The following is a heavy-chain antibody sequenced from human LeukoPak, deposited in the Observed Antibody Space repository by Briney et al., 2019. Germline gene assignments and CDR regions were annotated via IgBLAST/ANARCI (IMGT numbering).Heavy chain of an antibody. CDR3: ARSYDYVWGSYRYIGYFDY. Sequence: ASVKVSCKASGGTFSSHAISWVRQAPGQGLEWMGGIIPIFGTANYAQKFQGRVTITADESTSTAYMELSSLRSEDTAVYYCARSYDYVWGSYRYIGYFDYWGQGTLVTVSS. J-gene: IGHJ4*02. CDR2: IIPIFGTA. CDR1: GGTFSSHA. V-gene: IGHV1-69*13. D-gene: IGHD3-16*02.